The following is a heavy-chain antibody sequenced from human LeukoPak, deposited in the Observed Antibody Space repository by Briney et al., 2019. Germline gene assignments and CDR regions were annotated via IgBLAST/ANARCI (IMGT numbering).Heavy chain of an antibody. Sequence: GASVKVSCKASGYTFTSYGISWVRQAPGQGLEWMGGIIPIFGTANYAQKFQGRVTITADKSTSTAYMELSSLRSEDTAVYYCARYYYDSSGYYYAFDYWGQGTLVTVSS. D-gene: IGHD3-22*01. CDR2: IIPIFGTA. V-gene: IGHV1-69*06. CDR3: ARYYYDSSGYYYAFDY. CDR1: GYTFTSYG. J-gene: IGHJ4*02.